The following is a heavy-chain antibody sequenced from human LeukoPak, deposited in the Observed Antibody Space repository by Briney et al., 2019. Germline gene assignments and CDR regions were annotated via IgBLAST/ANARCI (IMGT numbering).Heavy chain of an antibody. D-gene: IGHD2-15*01. Sequence: GGSLRLSCSASGFTFRQYAMSWVRQAPGKGLEWVAVISYDGSNKYYADSVKGRFTISRDNSKNTLYLQMNSLRAEDTAVYYCARDPTYCSGGSCYSEGYYFDYWGQGTLVTVSS. CDR3: ARDPTYCSGGSCYSEGYYFDY. CDR1: GFTFRQYA. J-gene: IGHJ4*02. CDR2: ISYDGSNK. V-gene: IGHV3-30-3*01.